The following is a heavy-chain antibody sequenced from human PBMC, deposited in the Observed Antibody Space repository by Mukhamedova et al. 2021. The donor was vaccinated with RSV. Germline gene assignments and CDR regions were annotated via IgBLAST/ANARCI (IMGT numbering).Heavy chain of an antibody. D-gene: IGHD1-1*01. J-gene: IGHJ3*02. CDR2: VYTTGTT. V-gene: IGHV4-59*10. CDR3: ASPSTGTSASDI. Sequence: QRAGSGLEWIGRVYTTGTTTYNPSFKSRATMSIDLSSNQFFLRLASVTAADTAVYFCASPSTGTSASDIWGQGTKVRVSA.